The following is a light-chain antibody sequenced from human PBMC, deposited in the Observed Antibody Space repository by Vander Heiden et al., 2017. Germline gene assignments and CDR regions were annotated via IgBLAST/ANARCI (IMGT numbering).Light chain of an antibody. CDR2: RNK. CDR3: AVWDDSLSGRV. Sequence: QSVLTQPPSASGTPGPRVTISCSESSSNIGSNYVSWYQQVPETAPEVLIYRNKKRPSGVPDRVSGAKSGTSASLAISGLRSEDEADYYCAVWDDSLSGRVFGTGTKVTVL. J-gene: IGLJ1*01. V-gene: IGLV1-47*01. CDR1: SSNIGSNY.